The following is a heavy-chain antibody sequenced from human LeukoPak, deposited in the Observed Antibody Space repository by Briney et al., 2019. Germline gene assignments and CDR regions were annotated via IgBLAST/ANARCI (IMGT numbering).Heavy chain of an antibody. CDR1: GFTFRNAW. CDR3: AKGLDPVAYYGMDV. Sequence: PGGSLRLSCAASGFTFRNAWMRWVRQAPGKGLEWVGRIKSKTDGGTAEYAAPVKGRFTISRDDSKNTLYLQMNSLRAEDTAVYYCAKGLDPVAYYGMDVWGQGTTVTVSS. D-gene: IGHD6-6*01. CDR2: IKSKTDGGTA. J-gene: IGHJ6*02. V-gene: IGHV3-15*01.